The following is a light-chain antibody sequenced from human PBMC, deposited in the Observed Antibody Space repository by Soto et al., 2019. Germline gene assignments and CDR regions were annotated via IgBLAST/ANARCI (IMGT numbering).Light chain of an antibody. CDR1: QSISSW. V-gene: IGKV1-5*03. CDR3: QKYSSYPLT. Sequence: DIQMTQSPSTLSASVGDRVTITCRASQSISSWLAWYQQKPGKVPKLLIYKASNLESGIPSRFSGSGSGTEFTLTISSLQPDDFATYYCQKYSSYPLTFGGGTEVEIK. J-gene: IGKJ4*01. CDR2: KAS.